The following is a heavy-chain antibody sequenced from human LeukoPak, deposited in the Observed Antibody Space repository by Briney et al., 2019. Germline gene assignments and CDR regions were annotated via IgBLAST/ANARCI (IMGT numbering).Heavy chain of an antibody. J-gene: IGHJ5*02. CDR1: GYSISSGYY. CDR3: ARDRSPGRANYLDP. D-gene: IGHD1-7*01. V-gene: IGHV4-38-2*02. CDR2: IYHSGST. Sequence: SETLSLTCTVSGYSISSGYYWGWIRQPPGKGLEWIGSIYHSGSTYYNPSLKSRVTISVDTSKNQFSLKLSSVTAADTAVYYCARDRSPGRANYLDPWGQGTLVTVSS.